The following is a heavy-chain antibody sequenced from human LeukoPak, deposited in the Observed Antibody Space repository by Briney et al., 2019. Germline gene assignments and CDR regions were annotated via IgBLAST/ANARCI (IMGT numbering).Heavy chain of an antibody. V-gene: IGHV4-4*02. CDR2: INHSGST. Sequence: SETLSLTCAVSGGSISSSNWWSWVRQPPGKGLEWIGEINHSGSTNYNPSLKSRVTISVDTSKNQFSLKLSSVTAADTAVYYCARVLAYYDFWSGSSYYYYGMDVWGQGTTVTVSS. J-gene: IGHJ6*02. CDR1: GGSISSSNW. D-gene: IGHD3-3*01. CDR3: ARVLAYYDFWSGSSYYYYGMDV.